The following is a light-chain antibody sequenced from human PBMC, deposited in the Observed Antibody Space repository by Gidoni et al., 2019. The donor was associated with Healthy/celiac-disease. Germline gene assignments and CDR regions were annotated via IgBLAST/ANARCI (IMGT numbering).Light chain of an antibody. Sequence: DIQMTQSPSSLSESVGDRVTITCQASQDISNYLNWYQQKPGTAPKLLIYDASNSETGVPSRFSGGGAGTDFTFTISSLQPEDIATDYYQQYDNLPPTFGGGTKVEIK. CDR2: DAS. J-gene: IGKJ4*01. CDR1: QDISNY. V-gene: IGKV1-33*01. CDR3: QQYDNLPPT.